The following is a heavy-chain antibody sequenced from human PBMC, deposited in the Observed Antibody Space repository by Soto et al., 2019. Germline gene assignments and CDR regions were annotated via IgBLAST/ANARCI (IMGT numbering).Heavy chain of an antibody. D-gene: IGHD3-3*01. J-gene: IGHJ4*02. CDR1: GITFSTYR. V-gene: IGHV3-74*01. CDR3: ARENYDFWSGYYLDY. CDR2: IKSDGTVT. Sequence: EVQLVEYGGGLVQPGGSLRLSCVVSGITFSTYRMHWVRQAPGKGLVWVSHIKSDGTVTHYTDSVRGRFIISRDNAKNTLFLQMNTLRSEDTAVYYCARENYDFWSGYYLDYWGQGTLVTVSS.